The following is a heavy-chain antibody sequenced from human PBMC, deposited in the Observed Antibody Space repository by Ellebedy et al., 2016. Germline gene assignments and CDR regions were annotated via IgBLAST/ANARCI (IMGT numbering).Heavy chain of an antibody. Sequence: GGSLRLSCAASGFTFSDYYMSWIRQAPGKGLEWVSYISSSGSTIYYADSVKGRFTISRDNAKNSLYLQMNSLRAEDTAVYYCARWLHQVPDYFDYWGQGTQVTVSS. V-gene: IGHV3-11*01. CDR2: ISSSGSTI. CDR3: ARWLHQVPDYFDY. CDR1: GFTFSDYY. D-gene: IGHD5-24*01. J-gene: IGHJ4*02.